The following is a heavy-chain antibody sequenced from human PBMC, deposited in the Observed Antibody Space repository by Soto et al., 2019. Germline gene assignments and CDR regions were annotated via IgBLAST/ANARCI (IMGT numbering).Heavy chain of an antibody. CDR1: GGTFSSYA. CDR2: IIPIFGTA. D-gene: IGHD3-9*01. V-gene: IGHV1-69*13. J-gene: IGHJ4*02. Sequence: GASVKVSCKASGGTFSSYAISWVRQAPGQGLEWMGGIIPIFGTANYAQKFQGRVTITADESTSTAYMELSSLRSEDTAVYYCAREPDLTGYSPFDYWGQGTLVTVSS. CDR3: AREPDLTGYSPFDY.